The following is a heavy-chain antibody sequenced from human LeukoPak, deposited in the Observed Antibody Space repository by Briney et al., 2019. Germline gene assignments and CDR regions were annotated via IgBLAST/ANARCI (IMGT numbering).Heavy chain of an antibody. CDR1: GFTFSSYA. J-gene: IGHJ3*02. CDR3: AKGLACSGGSCYIAFDI. D-gene: IGHD2-15*01. CDR2: ISGSGGST. V-gene: IGHV3-23*01. Sequence: GWSLRLSCAASGFTFSSYAMSWVRQAPGKGLEWVSAISGSGGSTYYADSVKGRFTISRDNSKNTLCLQMNSLRAEDTAVYYCAKGLACSGGSCYIAFDIWGPGTMVTVSS.